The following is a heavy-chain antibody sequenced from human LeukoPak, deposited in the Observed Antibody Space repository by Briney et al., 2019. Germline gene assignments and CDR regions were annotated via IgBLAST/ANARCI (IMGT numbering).Heavy chain of an antibody. Sequence: ASVKASCKASGYTFTSYGISWVRQAPGQGLEWMGWISAYNGNTNYAQKLQGRVTMTTDTSTSTAYMELRSLRSDDTAVYYCVRGRSSGWDPTYDYWGQGTLVTVSS. D-gene: IGHD6-19*01. CDR1: GYTFTSYG. CDR3: VRGRSSGWDPTYDY. J-gene: IGHJ4*02. CDR2: ISAYNGNT. V-gene: IGHV1-18*01.